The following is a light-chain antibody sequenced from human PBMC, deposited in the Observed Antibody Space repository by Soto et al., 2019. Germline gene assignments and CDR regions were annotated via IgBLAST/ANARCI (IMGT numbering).Light chain of an antibody. Sequence: DIVMTQSPDSLAVSLGERATINCKSSQSVLYSSNNKNYLAWYQQKPGQPPKLLIYWASTRESGVPDRFSGSGSGTDFTLTISYLQAEDVAVYYCQQYYSTPLTFGGGTKVEIK. CDR3: QQYYSTPLT. V-gene: IGKV4-1*01. CDR1: QSVLYSSNNKNY. J-gene: IGKJ4*01. CDR2: WAS.